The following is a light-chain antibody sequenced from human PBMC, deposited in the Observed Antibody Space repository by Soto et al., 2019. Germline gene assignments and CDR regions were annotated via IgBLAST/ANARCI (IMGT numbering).Light chain of an antibody. J-gene: IGLJ2*01. CDR1: SSNIGSNY. Sequence: VLTQPPSASGTPGQRVTISCSGSSSNIGSNYVYWYQQLPGTAPKLLIYRNNQRPSGVPDRFSGSKSGTSASLAISGLRSEDEADYYCAAWDDSLRGAVVFGGGTKVTVL. CDR2: RNN. V-gene: IGLV1-47*01. CDR3: AAWDDSLRGAVV.